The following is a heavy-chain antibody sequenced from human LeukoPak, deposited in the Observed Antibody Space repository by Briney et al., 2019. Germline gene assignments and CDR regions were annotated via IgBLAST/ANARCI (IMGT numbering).Heavy chain of an antibody. CDR3: ARPAVAGSYWFDP. Sequence: SETLSLTCTVSGYSIISGYYWGWIRQPPGKGLEWIGSISHSGSTYQNPSPKSQLTIPVDTSKNQFSLKLSSVTAADTAVYYCARPAVAGSYWFDPWGQGTLVTVSS. J-gene: IGHJ5*02. CDR2: ISHSGST. CDR1: GYSIISGYY. D-gene: IGHD6-19*01. V-gene: IGHV4-38-2*02.